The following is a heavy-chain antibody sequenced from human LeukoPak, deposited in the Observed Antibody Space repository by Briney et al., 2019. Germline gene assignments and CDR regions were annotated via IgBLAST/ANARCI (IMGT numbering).Heavy chain of an antibody. CDR1: GGSLSSYY. Sequence: SETLSLTCTVSGGSLSSYYWSWIRQPPRKGLEWIGYIYYSGSTNYNPSLKSRVTISADTSKNQFSLKLSSVTAADTAMYYCARRGYSSGSYYFDYWGQGALVTVAS. CDR3: ARRGYSSGSYYFDY. CDR2: IYYSGST. V-gene: IGHV4-59*08. D-gene: IGHD6-19*01. J-gene: IGHJ4*02.